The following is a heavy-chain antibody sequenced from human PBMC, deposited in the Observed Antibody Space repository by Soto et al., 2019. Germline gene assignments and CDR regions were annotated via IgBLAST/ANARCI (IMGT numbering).Heavy chain of an antibody. J-gene: IGHJ4*02. CDR1: GFTFSSYA. V-gene: IGHV3-48*02. D-gene: IGHD3-22*01. Sequence: GGSLRLSCAASGFTFSSYAMHWVRQAPGKGLEWVSYIRCSSSTIYYADSVKGRFTISRDNAKNSLYLQMNSLRDEDTAVYYCATVFNYYDSSGYYKFDYWGQGTLVTVSS. CDR3: ATVFNYYDSSGYYKFDY. CDR2: IRCSSSTI.